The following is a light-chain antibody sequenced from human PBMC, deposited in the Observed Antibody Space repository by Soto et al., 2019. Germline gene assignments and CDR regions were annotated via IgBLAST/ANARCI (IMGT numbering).Light chain of an antibody. V-gene: IGLV2-8*01. CDR1: SSDVGGYNY. Sequence: QSVLTQPPSASGSPGQSVTISCTGTSSDVGGYNYVSWYQQHPGKAPKLMIFXXXRXXXXXXDXXXGSKFGNTASLTVSGLXAXXXADYYCASYGGNNNLLFGGGTKLTVL. CDR3: ASYGGNNNLL. J-gene: IGLJ2*01. CDR2: XXX.